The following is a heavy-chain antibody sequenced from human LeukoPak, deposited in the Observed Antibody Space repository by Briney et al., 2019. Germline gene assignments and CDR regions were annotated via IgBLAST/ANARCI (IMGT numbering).Heavy chain of an antibody. D-gene: IGHD4-17*01. CDR3: ARDGTYGDYGYYGMDV. CDR1: GGSISSYY. CDR2: IYTSGST. V-gene: IGHV4-4*07. Sequence: PSETLSLTCTVSGGSISSYYWSWVRQPAGKGLEWIGRIYTSGSTNYNPSLKSRVTMSVDTSKNQFSLKLSSVTAADTAVYYCARDGTYGDYGYYGMDVWGQGTTVTVSS. J-gene: IGHJ6*02.